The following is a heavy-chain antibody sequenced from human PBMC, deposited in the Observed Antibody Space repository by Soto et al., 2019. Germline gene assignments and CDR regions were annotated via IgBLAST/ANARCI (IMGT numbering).Heavy chain of an antibody. CDR1: GFSLSTSGVG. J-gene: IGHJ6*02. V-gene: IGHV2-5*02. D-gene: IGHD2-21*02. CDR2: IYWDDDK. CDR3: IQSRCGGDCLQSYASYYYYGMDV. Sequence: GPTLVNPTQTLTLTCTFSGFSLSTSGVGVGWIRQPPGKALEWLALIYWDDDKRYSPSLRSRLTITKDTSKNQVVLTMTNMDPVDTATYYCIQSRCGGDCLQSYASYYYYGMDVWGQGTTVTVSS.